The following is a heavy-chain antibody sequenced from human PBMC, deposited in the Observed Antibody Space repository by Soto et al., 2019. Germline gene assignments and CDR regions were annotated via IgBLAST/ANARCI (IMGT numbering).Heavy chain of an antibody. CDR3: ARGLRYFDWLLSRYYYYGMDV. J-gene: IGHJ6*02. CDR2: ISANIGKA. V-gene: IGHV1-18*01. D-gene: IGHD3-9*01. Sequence: VSVKLSCNASGYTFTSYGISWVRQAPGQGLEWMGGISANIGKANYAQKFQGRVTITTDESTSTAYMELSSLRSEDTAVYYCARGLRYFDWLLSRYYYYGMDVWGQGTTVTVSS. CDR1: GYTFTSYG.